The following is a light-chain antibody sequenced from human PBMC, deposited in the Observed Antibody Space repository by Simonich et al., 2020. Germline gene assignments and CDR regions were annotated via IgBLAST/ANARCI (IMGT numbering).Light chain of an antibody. CDR1: SSDVGGYNY. Sequence: QSALTQPASVSGSPGQSITISCTGTSSDVGGYNYVSWYQQHPGKAPKLMIYDVSMRHSGVSNRLSGSKSGNTASLTISGLQAEDEADYYCSSYTSSSDWVFGGGTKLTVL. CDR3: SSYTSSSDWV. J-gene: IGLJ3*02. V-gene: IGLV2-14*01. CDR2: DVS.